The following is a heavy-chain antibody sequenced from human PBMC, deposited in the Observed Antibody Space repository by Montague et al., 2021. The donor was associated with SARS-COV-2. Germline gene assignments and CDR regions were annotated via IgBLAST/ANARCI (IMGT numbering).Heavy chain of an antibody. CDR2: ISYDGSNK. J-gene: IGHJ4*02. Sequence: SLRLSCAASGFTFSSYGMHWVRQAPGKGLEWVAVISYDGSNKYYADSVKGRFTISRDNSKNTLYPQMNSLRAEDTAVYYCAKTVGGYSYVDYWGQGTLVTVSS. CDR1: GFTFSSYG. CDR3: AKTVGGYSYVDY. V-gene: IGHV3-30*18. D-gene: IGHD5-18*01.